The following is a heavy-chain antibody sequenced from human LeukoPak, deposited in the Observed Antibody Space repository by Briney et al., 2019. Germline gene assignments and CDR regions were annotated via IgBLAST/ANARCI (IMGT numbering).Heavy chain of an antibody. CDR1: GGSISSSSYY. D-gene: IGHD6-13*01. Sequence: SETLSLTCTVSGGSISSSSYYWGWIRQPPGKGLEWIGSIYYSGSTYYNPSLKSRVTISVDTSKNQFSLKLNSVTAADTAVYYCARSRYIAAAGVDPWGQGTLVTVSS. J-gene: IGHJ5*02. CDR3: ARSRYIAAAGVDP. CDR2: IYYSGST. V-gene: IGHV4-39*01.